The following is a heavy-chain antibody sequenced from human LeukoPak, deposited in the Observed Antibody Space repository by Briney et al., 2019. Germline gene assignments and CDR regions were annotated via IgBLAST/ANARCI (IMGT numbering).Heavy chain of an antibody. D-gene: IGHD6-19*01. CDR3: ASAPIFVAGQTSEDY. CDR1: GFTFSSYS. J-gene: IGHJ4*02. CDR2: ISSSSSTI. Sequence: GGSLRLSCAASGFTFSSYSMNWVRQAPGKGLEWVSYISSSSSTIYYADSVKGRFTISRYNAKNSLYLQMNSLRAEDTALYYCASAPIFVAGQTSEDYWGQGTLVTVSS. V-gene: IGHV3-48*04.